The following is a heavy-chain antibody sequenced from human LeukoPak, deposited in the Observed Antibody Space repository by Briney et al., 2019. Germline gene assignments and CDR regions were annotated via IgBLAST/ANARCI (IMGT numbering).Heavy chain of an antibody. V-gene: IGHV3-30*18. D-gene: IGHD1-26*01. J-gene: IGHJ4*02. CDR2: ISYDGSNK. Sequence: GGSLRLSCAASGFTFISYGMHWVRQAPGKGLEWVAVISYDGSNKYYADSVKGRFTISRDNSKNTLYLQMNSLRAEDTAVYYCANSWATSGSYDYWGQGTLVTVSS. CDR3: ANSWATSGSYDY. CDR1: GFTFISYG.